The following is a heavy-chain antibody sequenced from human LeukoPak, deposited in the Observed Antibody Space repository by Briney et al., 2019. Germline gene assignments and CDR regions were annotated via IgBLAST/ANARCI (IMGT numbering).Heavy chain of an antibody. D-gene: IGHD6-13*01. J-gene: IGHJ4*02. CDR3: ARDPTGNGEQQPPDNCFDY. V-gene: IGHV3-23*01. Sequence: GGSLRLSCEASGFTFRSYAMTWVRQAPGKGLEWVSAISGSGAKTYYADSVKGRFTISRDNSRNTLYLQMNSLRAEDTAVYYCARDPTGNGEQQPPDNCFDYWGQGTLVTVSS. CDR1: GFTFRSYA. CDR2: ISGSGAKT.